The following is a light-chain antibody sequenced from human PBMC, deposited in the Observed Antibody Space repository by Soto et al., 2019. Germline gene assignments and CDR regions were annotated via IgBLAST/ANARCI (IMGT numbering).Light chain of an antibody. V-gene: IGLV2-14*03. J-gene: IGLJ2*01. CDR1: SSDVGGYNY. CDR2: DVS. Sequence: QSALTQPASVSGSPGQSTTISCTGTSSDVGGYNYVSWYQQHPGKAPKLLIYDVSNRPSGVSNRFSGSKSGNTASLTISGLQAEDEADYYCNSYTTSNTRVFGGGTKLTVL. CDR3: NSYTTSNTRV.